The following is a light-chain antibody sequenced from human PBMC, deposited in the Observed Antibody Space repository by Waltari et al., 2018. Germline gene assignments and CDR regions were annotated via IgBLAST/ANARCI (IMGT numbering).Light chain of an antibody. V-gene: IGLV3-21*04. CDR1: NIGSYS. CDR3: QVWHADIDPGV. Sequence: SYVLTQPTSVSVAPGETASITCGGDNIGSYSVHWYQQKPGQAPVLVIFYDSDRPSGIPARFSGSNSGNTATLTITSVEAGDEARYYCQVWHADIDPGVFGTGTEVTVL. J-gene: IGLJ1*01. CDR2: YDS.